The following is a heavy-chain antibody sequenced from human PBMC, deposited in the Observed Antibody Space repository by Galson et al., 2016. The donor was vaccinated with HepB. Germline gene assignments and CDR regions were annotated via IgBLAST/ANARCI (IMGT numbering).Heavy chain of an antibody. J-gene: IGHJ6*02. V-gene: IGHV3-30*18. D-gene: IGHD6-25*01. CDR3: ANERVAASVAYHSYGLDV. CDR1: GFNLRAYG. Sequence: SLRLSCAASGFNLRAYGMHWVRQAPGKGLEWVAVISYAGSDKKYADSVKGRFTISRDNSKNTLYLHMNSLRAEDTAVYYCANERVAASVAYHSYGLDVWGQGTTVTVSS. CDR2: ISYAGSDK.